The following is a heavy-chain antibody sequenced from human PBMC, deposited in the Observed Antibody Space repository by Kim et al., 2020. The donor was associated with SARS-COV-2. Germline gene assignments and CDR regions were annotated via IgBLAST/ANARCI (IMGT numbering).Heavy chain of an antibody. V-gene: IGHV3-21*01. Sequence: GGSLRLSCAASGFTFSSYSMNWVRQAPGKGLEWVSSISSSSSYIYYADSVKGRFTISRDNAKNSLYLQMNSLRAEDTAVYYCARDIGYCSSTSCYNYFDYWGQGTLVTVSS. CDR2: ISSSSSYI. CDR1: GFTFSSYS. D-gene: IGHD2-2*02. J-gene: IGHJ4*02. CDR3: ARDIGYCSSTSCYNYFDY.